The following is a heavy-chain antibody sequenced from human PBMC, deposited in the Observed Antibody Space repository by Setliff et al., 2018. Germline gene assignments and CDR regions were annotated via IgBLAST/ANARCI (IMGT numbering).Heavy chain of an antibody. CDR3: ARWVAAAGIHNYFDY. Sequence: PSETLSLTCTVSGGSISTYYWSWIRQPPGKGLEWIGYIYYSGRTNYNPSLKSRVTISLDTSKNQFSLRLSSVTAADTAVYYCARWVAAAGIHNYFDYWGQGTLVTVSS. D-gene: IGHD6-13*01. V-gene: IGHV4-59*08. CDR1: GGSISTYY. CDR2: IYYSGRT. J-gene: IGHJ4*02.